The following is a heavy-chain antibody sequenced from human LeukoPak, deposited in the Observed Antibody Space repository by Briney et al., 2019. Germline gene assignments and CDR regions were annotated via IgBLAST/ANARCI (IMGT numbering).Heavy chain of an antibody. CDR2: IKEDGSEE. J-gene: IGHJ5*02. CDR1: GFTFSSFW. V-gene: IGHV3-7*01. CDR3: ARTVGYGSGNDPAGP. Sequence: PGGSLRLSCAASGFTFSSFWMSWVRQAPGKGLEWVANIKEDGSEEYYVDSVKGRFTISRDIAQNSLYLQMDSLRADDTAMYYCARTVGYGSGNDPAGPWGQGTLVTVSS. D-gene: IGHD3-10*01.